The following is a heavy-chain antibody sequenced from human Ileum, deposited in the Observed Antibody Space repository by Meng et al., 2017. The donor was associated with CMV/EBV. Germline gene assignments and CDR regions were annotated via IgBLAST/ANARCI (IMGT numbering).Heavy chain of an antibody. CDR1: GFTFSGYW. D-gene: IGHD3-10*01. CDR3: GRDTRGSGIEY. V-gene: IGHV3-7*01. CDR2: IKQDGSDK. J-gene: IGHJ4*02. Sequence: GESLKLSCAASGFTFSGYWISWVRQAPGKGLDWVANIKQDGSDKYYVDSVKGRFTISRDNAKNSLYLQMNSLRAEDTAVYYCGRDTRGSGIEYWGQGTLVTVSS.